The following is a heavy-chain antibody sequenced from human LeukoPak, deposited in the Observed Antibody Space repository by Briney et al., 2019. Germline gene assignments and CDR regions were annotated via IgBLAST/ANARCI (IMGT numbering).Heavy chain of an antibody. Sequence: GGSLRLSCAASGFTFSTYSMNWVRQAPGKGLEWVSSISSSSSYIYYADSVKGRFTISRDNAKNSLSLQMNSLRAEDTAVYYCARDEDYYDSSGYYTDYWGQGTLVTVSS. CDR3: ARDEDYYDSSGYYTDY. D-gene: IGHD3-22*01. CDR1: GFTFSTYS. J-gene: IGHJ4*02. V-gene: IGHV3-21*01. CDR2: ISSSSSYI.